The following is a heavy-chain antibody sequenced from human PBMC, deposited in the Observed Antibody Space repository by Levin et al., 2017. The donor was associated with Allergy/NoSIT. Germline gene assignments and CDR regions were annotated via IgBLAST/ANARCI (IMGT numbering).Heavy chain of an antibody. V-gene: IGHV3-23*01. CDR3: AKKMHDRPFGSGSYYLGASYFDY. Sequence: GGSLRLSCAASGFTFSSYAMSWVRQAPGKGLEWVSAISGSGGSTYYADSVKGRFTISRDNSKNTLYLQMNSLRAEDTAVYYCAKKMHDRPFGSGSYYLGASYFDYWGQGTLVTVSS. J-gene: IGHJ4*02. CDR1: GFTFSSYA. D-gene: IGHD3-10*01. CDR2: ISGSGGST.